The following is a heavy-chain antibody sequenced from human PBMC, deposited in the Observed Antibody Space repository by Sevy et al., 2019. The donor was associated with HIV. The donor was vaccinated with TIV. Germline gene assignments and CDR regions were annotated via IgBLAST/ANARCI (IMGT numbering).Heavy chain of an antibody. CDR3: ASQRGGYERLYYFDS. D-gene: IGHD5-12*01. Sequence: GGSLRLSCVASGFTYSMNWVRQAPGKGLEWVSYISDSSATIHYADSVKGRFTISRDNAKNSLNQQMNTLRAEDTAVYYCASQRGGYERLYYFDSWGQGTLVTVSS. V-gene: IGHV3-48*01. CDR2: ISDSSATI. J-gene: IGHJ4*02. CDR1: GFTYS.